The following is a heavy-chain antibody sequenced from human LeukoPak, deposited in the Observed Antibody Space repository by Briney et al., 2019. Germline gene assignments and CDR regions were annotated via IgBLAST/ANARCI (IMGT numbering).Heavy chain of an antibody. CDR1: GFTFNSYA. CDR3: AKAMSTVMGGTDY. CDR2: VTGSGSAT. Sequence: PGGSPRLSCAASGFTFNSYAMSWVRQASGKGLEWVSTVTGSGSATYYADSVKGRFIISRDNSKNTLYLQMNSLRADDTALYYCAKAMSTVMGGTDYWGQGTLVTVSS. J-gene: IGHJ4*02. V-gene: IGHV3-23*01. D-gene: IGHD4-17*01.